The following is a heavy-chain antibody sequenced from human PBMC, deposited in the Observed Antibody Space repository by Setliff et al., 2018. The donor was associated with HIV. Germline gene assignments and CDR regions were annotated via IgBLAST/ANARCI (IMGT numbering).Heavy chain of an antibody. D-gene: IGHD5-18*01. CDR1: GGSISSSSHY. Sequence: PSETLSLTCTVSGGSISSSSHYRGWIRQHPGKGLEWIGSIYFSGSTYYNPSLKSRVTMSVDTSKNQFSLKLSSVNAADTSAYYCARPRYTYGTPPAFDIWGRGTVVTGSS. CDR3: ARPRYTYGTPPAFDI. V-gene: IGHV4-39*01. J-gene: IGHJ3*02. CDR2: IYFSGST.